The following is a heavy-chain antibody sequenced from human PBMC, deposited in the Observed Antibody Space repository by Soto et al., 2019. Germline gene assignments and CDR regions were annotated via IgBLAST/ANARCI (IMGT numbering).Heavy chain of an antibody. CDR2: IDPSDSYT. Sequence: PGESLKISCKGSGYSFTSYWISWLRQMPGKGLEWMGRIDPSDSYTNYSPSFQGHVTISADNSISTAYLQWSSLKASDTAMYYCARGSIAAAGYPIYYYGMEVWGQGTTVTVSS. J-gene: IGHJ6*02. CDR3: ARGSIAAAGYPIYYYGMEV. V-gene: IGHV5-10-1*01. CDR1: GYSFTSYW. D-gene: IGHD6-13*01.